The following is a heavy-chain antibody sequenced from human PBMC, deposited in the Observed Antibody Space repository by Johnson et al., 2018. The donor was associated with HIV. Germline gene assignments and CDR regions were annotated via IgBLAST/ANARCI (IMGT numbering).Heavy chain of an antibody. CDR3: ARYEAVPPGSAFDI. Sequence: QVQLVESGGGVVQPGRSLRLSCAASGFTFSTYGMHWVRQAPGKGLEWVAVMWYDGSNKYYADSVKGRFTISRDNSKNTLYLQMNSLRAEDTAVYYCARYEAVPPGSAFDIWGHG. D-gene: IGHD6-19*01. V-gene: IGHV3-33*01. CDR2: MWYDGSNK. CDR1: GFTFSTYG. J-gene: IGHJ3*02.